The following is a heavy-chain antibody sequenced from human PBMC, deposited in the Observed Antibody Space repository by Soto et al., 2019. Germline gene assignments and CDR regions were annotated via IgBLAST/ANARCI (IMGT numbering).Heavy chain of an antibody. CDR3: ARGRMEYSSSSFYYFGMDV. Sequence: QVQLVQSGAEVKKPGSSVKVSCKTSGGTFSSYAVSWVRQAPGQGLEWMGGIIPLFGTTNYAQNFQGRVTVIADESTGTAYVELSSLRSEDTAMYYCARGRMEYSSSSFYYFGMDVWGQGTTVTVSS. J-gene: IGHJ6*02. CDR2: IIPLFGTT. CDR1: GGTFSSYA. D-gene: IGHD6-6*01. V-gene: IGHV1-69*01.